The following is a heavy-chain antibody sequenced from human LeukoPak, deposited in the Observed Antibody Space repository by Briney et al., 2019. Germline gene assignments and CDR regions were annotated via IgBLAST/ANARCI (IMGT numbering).Heavy chain of an antibody. V-gene: IGHV4-38-2*02. D-gene: IGHD5-18*01. CDR1: GYSMRSGYY. CDR3: ARDFLSNRDTAPHF. J-gene: IGHJ4*02. Sequence: SETLSLTCTVSGYSMRSGYYWGWIRQPPGKGLERIGSIHHSGNTYCNPSLRSRVTMSVDTSKNQFSLTLSSVTAADTAMYYCARDFLSNRDTAPHFWGQGTLVIVSS. CDR2: IHHSGNT.